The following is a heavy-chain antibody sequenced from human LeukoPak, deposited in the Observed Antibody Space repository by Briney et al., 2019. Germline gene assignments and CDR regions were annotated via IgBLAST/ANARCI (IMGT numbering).Heavy chain of an antibody. V-gene: IGHV3-7*01. J-gene: IGHJ4*02. CDR3: ARDSFETDIDY. D-gene: IGHD1-14*01. Sequence: PGGSLRLSCAVSGFTFRTYWMSWVRQAPGKGLEWVDNKKEDGSEHYYVNSLKGRFTISRDNVKHSLYLQMNSLRVEDSAVYYCARDSFETDIDYWGQGTLVTVSS. CDR1: GFTFRTYW. CDR2: KKEDGSEH.